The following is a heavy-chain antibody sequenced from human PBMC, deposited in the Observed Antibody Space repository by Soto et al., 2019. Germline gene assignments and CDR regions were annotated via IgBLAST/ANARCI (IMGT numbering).Heavy chain of an antibody. CDR3: ASLIAVANY. Sequence: QVQLQESGPGLVKPSGTLSLTCSVSSGSIGSSNWWSWVRQPPGKGLEWIGEISHGGSTNYNPPLKSRVTISVDKSKNQFSLKLSSVPAADTAVYYCASLIAVANYWGQGTLVTVSS. CDR2: ISHGGST. D-gene: IGHD6-19*01. V-gene: IGHV4-4*02. CDR1: SGSIGSSNW. J-gene: IGHJ4*02.